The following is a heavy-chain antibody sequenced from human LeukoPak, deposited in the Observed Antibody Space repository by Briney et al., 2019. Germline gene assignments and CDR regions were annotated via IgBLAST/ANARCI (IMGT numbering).Heavy chain of an antibody. CDR2: ISYDGSNK. D-gene: IGHD2-15*01. CDR1: GFTFSSYA. CDR3: ARALALGYCSGGSCYYDY. J-gene: IGHJ4*02. Sequence: GSLRLSCAASGFTFSSYAMHWVRQAPGKGLEWVAVISYDGSNKYYADSVKGRFTISRDNSKNTLYLQMNSLRAEDTAVYYCARALALGYCSGGSCYYDYWGQGTPVTVSS. V-gene: IGHV3-30*04.